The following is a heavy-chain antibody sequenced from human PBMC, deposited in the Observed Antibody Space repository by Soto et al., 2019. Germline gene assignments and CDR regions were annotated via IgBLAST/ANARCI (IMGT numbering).Heavy chain of an antibody. D-gene: IGHD3-22*01. CDR1: GYSFTSYW. CDR2: IDPSDSYT. J-gene: IGHJ3*02. CDR3: ARPRGSPYDSSGYYSNHDAFDI. V-gene: IGHV5-10-1*01. Sequence: GESLKISCKGSGYSFTSYWISWVRQMPGKGLEWMGRIDPSDSYTNYSPSFQGHVTISADKSISTAYLQWSSLKASDTAMYYCARPRGSPYDSSGYYSNHDAFDIWGQGTMVT.